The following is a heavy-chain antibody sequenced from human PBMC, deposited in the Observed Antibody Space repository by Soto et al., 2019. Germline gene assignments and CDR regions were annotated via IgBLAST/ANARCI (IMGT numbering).Heavy chain of an antibody. CDR1: GGSISSSNW. D-gene: IGHD6-6*01. Sequence: QVQLQESGPGLVKPSGTLSLTCAVSGGSISSSNWWSWVRQPPGKGLEWIGEIYHSGSTNYNPSLKSRVTISVDKSKNQFSLKVSSVTAADTAVYYCARGSSSSRIGPTFRYYYGMDVWGQGTTVTVSS. V-gene: IGHV4-4*02. CDR2: IYHSGST. J-gene: IGHJ6*02. CDR3: ARGSSSSRIGPTFRYYYGMDV.